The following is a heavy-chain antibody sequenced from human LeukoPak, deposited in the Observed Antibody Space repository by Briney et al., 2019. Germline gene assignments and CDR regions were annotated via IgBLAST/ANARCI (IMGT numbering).Heavy chain of an antibody. J-gene: IGHJ4*02. CDR1: GFTFSSYS. Sequence: GGSLRLSCAASGFTFSSYSMNWVRQAPGKGLEWVSSISSSSSYIYYADSVKGRFTISRDNAKNSLYLQMNSLRAEDTAVYYCAPGGIAAAPPGYWGQGTLVTVSS. CDR2: ISSSSSYI. V-gene: IGHV3-21*04. D-gene: IGHD6-13*01. CDR3: APGGIAAAPPGY.